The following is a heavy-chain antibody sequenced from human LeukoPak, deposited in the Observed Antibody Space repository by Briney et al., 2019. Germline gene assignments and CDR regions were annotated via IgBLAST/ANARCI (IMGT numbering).Heavy chain of an antibody. CDR1: GFTFNSYW. Sequence: GGSLRLSCAASGFTFNSYWMSWVRQAPGKGLEWVANIKQDGSEKNYVDSAKGRFIISRDNAKNSLYMQMNSLRAEDTAVYFCASWGSVAGQRALDYWGQGTLVTVSS. V-gene: IGHV3-7*03. CDR2: IKQDGSEK. CDR3: ASWGSVAGQRALDY. D-gene: IGHD6-19*01. J-gene: IGHJ4*02.